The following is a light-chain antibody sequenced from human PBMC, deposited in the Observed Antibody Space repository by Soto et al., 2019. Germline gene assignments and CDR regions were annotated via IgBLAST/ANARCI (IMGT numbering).Light chain of an antibody. CDR3: QQYGYLPRT. Sequence: EIVLTQSPGTLSLSPGERATLSCRGSQSVSRSYLAWYQQKPGQAPRVLIYGASTRATGIPVRFSGSGSGTDFTLTITRLEPEDFAVYYCQQYGYLPRTFGQGTKVDIK. CDR2: GAS. V-gene: IGKV3-20*01. CDR1: QSVSRSY. J-gene: IGKJ1*01.